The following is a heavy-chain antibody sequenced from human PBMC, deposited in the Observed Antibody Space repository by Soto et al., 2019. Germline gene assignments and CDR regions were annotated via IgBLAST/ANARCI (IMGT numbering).Heavy chain of an antibody. J-gene: IGHJ4*02. V-gene: IGHV3-33*01. CDR2: IWYDGSNK. CDR3: ARDHPLRYGDTPLDY. D-gene: IGHD4-17*01. Sequence: GGSLRLSCAASGFTFSSYGMHWVRQAPGKGLEWVAVIWYDGSNKYYADSVKGRFTISRDNSKNTLYLQMNSLRAEDTAVYYCARDHPLRYGDTPLDYWGQGTLVTVSS. CDR1: GFTFSSYG.